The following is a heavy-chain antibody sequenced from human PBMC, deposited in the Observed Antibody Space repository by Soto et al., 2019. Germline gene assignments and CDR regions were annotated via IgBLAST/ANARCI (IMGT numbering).Heavy chain of an antibody. V-gene: IGHV3-30-3*02. D-gene: IGHD6-13*01. J-gene: IGHJ5*02. CDR1: GFTFSSYA. Sequence: QVQLVESGGGVVQPGRSLRLSCAASGFTFSSYAMHWVRQAPGKGLEWVAVISYDGRNKYYADSVKGLFTISRDNSKNTLYLQMNSLRAEDTAVYYCAKLPGIAAAVSPDPWGQGTLVTVSS. CDR2: ISYDGRNK. CDR3: AKLPGIAAAVSPDP.